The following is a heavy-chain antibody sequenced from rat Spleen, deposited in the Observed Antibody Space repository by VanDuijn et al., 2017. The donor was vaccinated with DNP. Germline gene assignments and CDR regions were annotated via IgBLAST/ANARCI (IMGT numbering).Heavy chain of an antibody. V-gene: IGHV5-29*01. D-gene: IGHD1-4*01. J-gene: IGHJ2*01. Sequence: VQLKESGPGLVQPSQTLSLTCTVSGFSLTSYHVHWVRQPPTKGLEWVATISYDGSSTYDRDPGKGRFIISRNNAKSTLYLQMDSLRSDDTATYYCAGRPPPTRGPFDYWGQGIMVTVSS. CDR2: ISYDGSST. CDR3: AGRPPPTRGPFDY. CDR1: GFSLTSYH.